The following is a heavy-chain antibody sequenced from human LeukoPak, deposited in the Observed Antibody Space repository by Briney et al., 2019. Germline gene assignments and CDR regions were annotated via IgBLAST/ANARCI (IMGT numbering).Heavy chain of an antibody. Sequence: GGSLRLSCAASGFLFSSYAMHWVRQVPGKGLEWVAVISNDGTTQYYADSVKGRFTISRDNFKNTRFLQMSSLRAEDTAVYYCARDLPSSSWYYFDYWGQGTLVTVSS. J-gene: IGHJ4*02. V-gene: IGHV3-30*04. CDR2: ISNDGTTQ. D-gene: IGHD6-13*01. CDR1: GFLFSSYA. CDR3: ARDLPSSSWYYFDY.